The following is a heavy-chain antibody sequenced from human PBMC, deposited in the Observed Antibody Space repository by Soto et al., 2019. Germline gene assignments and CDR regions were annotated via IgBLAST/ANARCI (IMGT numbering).Heavy chain of an antibody. CDR1: GFTFSGAW. V-gene: IGHV3-15*01. Sequence: EVQLVESGGGLVNPGGSLRLSCAGSGFTFSGAWMSWVRQAPGKGLVSLGRIKSRPDGETTEYSAPVKGRFSISRDDAKNTVYLQMNSLETEDTGVYYCVADVPGGAYPIDFWGQGALVTVSS. D-gene: IGHD3-10*02. CDR3: VADVPGGAYPIDF. J-gene: IGHJ4*02. CDR2: IKSRPDGETT.